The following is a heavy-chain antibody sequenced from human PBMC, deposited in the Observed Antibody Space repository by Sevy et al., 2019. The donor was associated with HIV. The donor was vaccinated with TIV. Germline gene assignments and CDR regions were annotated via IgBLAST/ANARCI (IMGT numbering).Heavy chain of an antibody. CDR3: ARPYGSGSWEAFDV. D-gene: IGHD3-10*01. J-gene: IGHJ3*01. Sequence: GGSLRLSCAASGFNFDSYTMNWVRQAPGQGLEWVSSISGSSNYIYYADSLKGRFTISRDNAKISVYLQMHSLRVDDTAVYFCARPYGSGSWEAFDVWGQGTVVTVSS. CDR1: GFNFDSYT. V-gene: IGHV3-21*01. CDR2: ISGSSNYI.